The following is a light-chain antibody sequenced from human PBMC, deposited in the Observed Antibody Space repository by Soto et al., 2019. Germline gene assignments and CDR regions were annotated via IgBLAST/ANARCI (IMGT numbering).Light chain of an antibody. V-gene: IGKV1D-12*01. J-gene: IGKJ4*01. CDR1: QDITTY. Sequence: DIQMTQSPSSVSASVGDRVIITCRASQDITTYLAWYQQKPGKAPNLLIYAASRLPRGVPSRFSASGSGTEFTLSINSLQPEDFATYYCQQADSFPLTFGGGTKVEIK. CDR2: AAS. CDR3: QQADSFPLT.